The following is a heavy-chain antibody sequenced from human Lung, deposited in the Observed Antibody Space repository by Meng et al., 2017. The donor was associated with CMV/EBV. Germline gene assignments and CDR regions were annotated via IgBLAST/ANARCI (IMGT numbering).Heavy chain of an antibody. Sequence: VELPEWGPGLVKPSGTPSLTCAVSGGSISSSNWWSWVRQPPGKGLEWIGEIYHSGSTNYNPSLKSRVTISVDKSKNQSSLNLSSVTAADTAVYYCARVGQWLPINYWGQGTLVTVSS. CDR2: IYHSGST. CDR1: GGSISSSNW. J-gene: IGHJ4*02. CDR3: ARVGQWLPINY. D-gene: IGHD6-19*01. V-gene: IGHV4-4*02.